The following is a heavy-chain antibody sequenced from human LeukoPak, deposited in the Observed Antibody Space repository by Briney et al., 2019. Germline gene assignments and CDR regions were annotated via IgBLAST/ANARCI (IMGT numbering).Heavy chain of an antibody. CDR1: GGSISSSSHY. J-gene: IGHJ4*02. CDR2: IYYSGST. Sequence: SETLSLTCTVSGGSISSSSHYWGWIRQPPGKGLEWIGSIYYSGSTYYNPSLKSRVTISVDTSKNQFSLKLSSVTAADTAVYYCARQLYSSSWYIDPLDYWGQGTLVTVSS. V-gene: IGHV4-39*01. D-gene: IGHD6-13*01. CDR3: ARQLYSSSWYIDPLDY.